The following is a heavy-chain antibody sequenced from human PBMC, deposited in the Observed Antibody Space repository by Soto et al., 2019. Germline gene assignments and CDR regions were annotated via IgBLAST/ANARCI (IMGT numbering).Heavy chain of an antibody. V-gene: IGHV1-69*01. CDR2: VIPIFGKP. J-gene: IGHJ5*02. Sequence: QGQLVQSGAEVRKPGSSVKVSCKASGGSFRSYVISWVRQAPGQGLEWMGGVIPIFGKPNYAQKFQGRVTITADDSTSTAYMELNSLRSEDTAVYYCAGGGYVHDYSNWFDPWGQGTLVTVSS. CDR1: GGSFRSYV. CDR3: AGGGYVHDYSNWFDP. D-gene: IGHD3-16*01.